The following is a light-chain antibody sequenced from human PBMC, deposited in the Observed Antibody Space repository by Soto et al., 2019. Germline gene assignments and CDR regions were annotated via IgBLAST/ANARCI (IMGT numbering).Light chain of an antibody. V-gene: IGKV3-15*01. Sequence: EVLMTQSPDTLYVSPGERVTLSCRASQSVSDNLAWYQQKPGQAPRLLIYGASKRATGFPARFSGSGSGTEYTLTISNLQAEDFAVYYCQQFNNWPHTFGQGTRLE. J-gene: IGKJ5*01. CDR1: QSVSDN. CDR2: GAS. CDR3: QQFNNWPHT.